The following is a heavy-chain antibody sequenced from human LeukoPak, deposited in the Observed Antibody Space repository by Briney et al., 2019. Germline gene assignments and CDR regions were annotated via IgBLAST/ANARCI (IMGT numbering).Heavy chain of an antibody. V-gene: IGHV3-74*01. CDR2: INPGGSSI. Sequence: SGGSLRLSCAASGFTFSSYWMHWVRQVPGKGLVWVARINPGGSSITYADSVKGRFTISRDNAKNTLYLQMDRLRAEDTGVYYCARSNQADDYWGQGTLVTVSS. CDR1: GFTFSSYW. CDR3: ARSNQADDY. J-gene: IGHJ4*02. D-gene: IGHD1-14*01.